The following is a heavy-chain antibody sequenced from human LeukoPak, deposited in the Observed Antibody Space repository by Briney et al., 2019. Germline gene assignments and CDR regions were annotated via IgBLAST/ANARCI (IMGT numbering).Heavy chain of an antibody. Sequence: SETLSLTCTVSGGSISSSSYYWGWIRQPPGKGLEWIGSIYYSGSTYYNPSLKSRVTISVATSKNQFSLKLSSVTAPGTAVYYCARMMYYYDSSGYYGLEPYYFDYWGQGTLVTVSS. CDR3: ARMMYYYDSSGYYGLEPYYFDY. J-gene: IGHJ4*02. CDR2: IYYSGST. V-gene: IGHV4-39*07. D-gene: IGHD3-22*01. CDR1: GGSISSSSYY.